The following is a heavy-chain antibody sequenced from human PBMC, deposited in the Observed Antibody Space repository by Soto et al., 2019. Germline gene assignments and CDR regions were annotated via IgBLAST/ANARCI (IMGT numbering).Heavy chain of an antibody. CDR2: IYHSGST. J-gene: IGHJ4*02. D-gene: IGHD3-22*01. V-gene: IGHV4-30-2*01. CDR3: ARTNYDSSGYLDY. Sequence: SETLSLTCAVSGGSISSGGYSWSWIRQPPGKGLEWIGYIYHSGSTYYNPSLKSRVTISVDRSKDQFSLKLSSVTAADTAVYYCARTNYDSSGYLDYWGQGALVTVSS. CDR1: GGSISSGGYS.